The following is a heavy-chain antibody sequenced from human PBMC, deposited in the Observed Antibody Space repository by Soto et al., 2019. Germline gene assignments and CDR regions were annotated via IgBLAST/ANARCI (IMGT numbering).Heavy chain of an antibody. D-gene: IGHD1-1*01. J-gene: IGHJ4*02. Sequence: HSETLSLTCTVSGGSISSYYWSWIRQPPGKGLEWIGYIYYSGSTNYNPSLKSRVTISVDTSKNQFSLKLSSVTAADTAVYYCARVSTGTTYYFDYWGQGTLVTVSS. CDR3: ARVSTGTTYYFDY. CDR2: IYYSGST. CDR1: GGSISSYY. V-gene: IGHV4-59*01.